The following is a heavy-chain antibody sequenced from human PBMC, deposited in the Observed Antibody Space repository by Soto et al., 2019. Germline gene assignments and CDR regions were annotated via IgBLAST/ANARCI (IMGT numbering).Heavy chain of an antibody. Sequence: GGSMRLSCAISGFSVSSNYLSWVRQAPGKGLEWVSVHYSGGSTYYADSVQGRFTISRDKSNNTLYLQMRRVRAEDTAVYFCARHRHPRGTVGATSPLDPWGQGTQVTVSS. CDR2: HYSGGST. CDR3: ARHRHPRGTVGATSPLDP. D-gene: IGHD1-26*01. V-gene: IGHV3-53*01. J-gene: IGHJ5*02. CDR1: GFSVSSNY.